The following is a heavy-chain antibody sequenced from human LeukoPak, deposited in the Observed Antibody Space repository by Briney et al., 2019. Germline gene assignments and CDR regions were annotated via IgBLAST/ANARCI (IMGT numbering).Heavy chain of an antibody. Sequence: GRSLRLSCAASGFTFSSYVMHWVRQAPGKGPEWVSAISTSGGTTYYADSVKGRFTISRDNSKNTLFLQMNSLRAEDTAIYYCAQHNYGSGSYSCWGQGTLVTVSS. D-gene: IGHD3-10*01. CDR2: ISTSGGTT. CDR1: GFTFSSYV. V-gene: IGHV3-23*01. CDR3: AQHNYGSGSYSC. J-gene: IGHJ4*02.